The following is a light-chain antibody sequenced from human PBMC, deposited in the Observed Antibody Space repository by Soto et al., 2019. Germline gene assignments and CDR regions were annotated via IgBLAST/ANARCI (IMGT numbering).Light chain of an antibody. CDR1: QSVYTT. Sequence: EIVMRQSPATLSVSPGERATLSCRASQSVYTTLAWYQQRPGQAPRLLIYSASTRATGIPARFSGSGSGTEFTLTISSLQSEDFAVYYCQQYNKWPLTFGGGTTVEIK. J-gene: IGKJ4*01. CDR3: QQYNKWPLT. V-gene: IGKV3-15*01. CDR2: SAS.